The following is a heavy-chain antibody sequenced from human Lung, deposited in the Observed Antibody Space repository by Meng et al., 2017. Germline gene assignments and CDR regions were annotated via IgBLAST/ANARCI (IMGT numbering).Heavy chain of an antibody. CDR1: GGSITSSTW. J-gene: IGHJ4*02. Sequence: VEREEAGPGLVEPSGTLSLTCAVSGGSITSSTWWSWVRQTPGKGLEWFGEIFHSGSTNYNPPLESRVTISVDKSKNQFSLKVYSVTAADTATYYCARFDISSSGRGDYWGQGILVTVSS. D-gene: IGHD1-26*01. CDR2: IFHSGST. CDR3: ARFDISSSGRGDY. V-gene: IGHV4-4*02.